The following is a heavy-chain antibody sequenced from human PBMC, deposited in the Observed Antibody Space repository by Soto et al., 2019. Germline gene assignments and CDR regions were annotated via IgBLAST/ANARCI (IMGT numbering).Heavy chain of an antibody. CDR2: ISSSGSTI. J-gene: IGHJ5*02. D-gene: IGHD5-18*01. Sequence: GGSLRLSCAASGFTFSDYYMSWIRQAPGKGLEWVSYISSSGSTIYYADSVKGRLTISRDNAKNSLYLQMNSLRAEDTAVYYCARDSPIAMVTNWFDPWGQGTLVTVSS. V-gene: IGHV3-11*04. CDR1: GFTFSDYY. CDR3: ARDSPIAMVTNWFDP.